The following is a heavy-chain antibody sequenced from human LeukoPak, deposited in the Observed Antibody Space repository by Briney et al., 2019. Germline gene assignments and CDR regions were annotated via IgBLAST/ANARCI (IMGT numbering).Heavy chain of an antibody. D-gene: IGHD4-23*01. CDR2: ISAYNGNT. CDR1: GYTFTSYG. CDR3: ARDGDYGGNWDY. V-gene: IGHV1-18*01. Sequence: ASVKVSCKASGYTFTSYGISWVRQAPGQGLEWMGWISAYNGNTNYPQKLQGRVTMTTDTSTSTACMELRSLRSDDTAVYYCARDGDYGGNWDYWGQGTLVTVSS. J-gene: IGHJ4*02.